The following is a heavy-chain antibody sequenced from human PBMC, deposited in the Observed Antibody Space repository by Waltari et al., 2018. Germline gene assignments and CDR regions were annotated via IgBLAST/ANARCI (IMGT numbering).Heavy chain of an antibody. CDR2: INPSVST. CDR1: GGSFSGYY. Sequence: QVQLQQWGAGLLKPSETLYLTCAVYGGSFSGYYWSWIRQPPGKGLEWIGEINPSVSTNYNPSLKSRGTISVDTSKNQFSLKLSSGTSADTAVYYCARGPSGSYSDYWGQGTLVTVSS. CDR3: ARGPSGSYSDY. J-gene: IGHJ4*02. V-gene: IGHV4-34*01. D-gene: IGHD1-26*01.